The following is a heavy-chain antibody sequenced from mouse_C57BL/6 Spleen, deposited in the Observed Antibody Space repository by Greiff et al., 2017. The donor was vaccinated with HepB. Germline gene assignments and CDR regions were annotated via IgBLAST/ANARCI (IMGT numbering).Heavy chain of an antibody. Sequence: EVQRVESGPGLVKPSQSLSLTCSVTGYSITSGYYWNWIRQFPGNKLEWMGYISYDGSNNYNPSLKNRISITRDTSKNQFFLKLNSVTTEDTATYYCARVPYGRGYFDVGGTGTTVTVSS. CDR2: ISYDGSN. CDR3: ARVPYGRGYFDV. CDR1: GYSITSGYY. J-gene: IGHJ1*03. D-gene: IGHD1-1*01. V-gene: IGHV3-6*01.